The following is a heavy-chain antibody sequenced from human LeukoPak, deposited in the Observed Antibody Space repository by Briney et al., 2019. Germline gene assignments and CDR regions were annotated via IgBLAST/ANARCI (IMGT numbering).Heavy chain of an antibody. D-gene: IGHD6-13*01. CDR1: GFTFSSYG. V-gene: IGHV3-30*02. J-gene: IGHJ4*02. CDR2: IRYDGSNK. Sequence: PGGSLILSCAASGFTFSSYGMHWVRQAPGKGLEWVAFIRYDGSNKYYADSVKGRFTISRDNSKNTLYLQMNSLRAEDTAVYYCSKGIAAAGTRVYWGQGTLVTVSS. CDR3: SKGIAAAGTRVY.